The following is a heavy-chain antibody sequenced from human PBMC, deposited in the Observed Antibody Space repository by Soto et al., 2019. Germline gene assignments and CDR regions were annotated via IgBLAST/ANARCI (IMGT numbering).Heavy chain of an antibody. CDR2: ISSSGSTI. Sequence: PGGSLRLSCAASGFTFSSYEMNWVRQAPGKGLEWVSYISSSGSTIYYADSVKGRFTISRDNAKNSLYLQMNSLRAEDTAVYYCARTTTVTTDAFDIWGQGTMVTVSS. D-gene: IGHD4-17*01. CDR3: ARTTTVTTDAFDI. J-gene: IGHJ3*02. CDR1: GFTFSSYE. V-gene: IGHV3-48*03.